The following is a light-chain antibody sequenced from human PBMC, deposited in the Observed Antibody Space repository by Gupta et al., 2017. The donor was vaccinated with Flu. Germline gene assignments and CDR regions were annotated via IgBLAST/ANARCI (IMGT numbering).Light chain of an antibody. CDR2: GAS. CDR1: QSVNNNW. Sequence: VLPQSPGTLSLSPGERATLSSRASQSVNNNWLTWYQQKPGQAPRLLIYGASSRATGIPERFSGSGSGTDFTLTIRRLQPEDFAVYYCQQYDSSVYTFGRGTKLEI. J-gene: IGKJ2*01. CDR3: QQYDSSVYT. V-gene: IGKV3-20*01.